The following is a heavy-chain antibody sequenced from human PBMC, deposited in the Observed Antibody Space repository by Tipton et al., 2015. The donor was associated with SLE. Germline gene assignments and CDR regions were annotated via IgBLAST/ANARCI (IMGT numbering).Heavy chain of an antibody. D-gene: IGHD1-26*01. CDR2: IYHSGST. J-gene: IGHJ6*03. Sequence: TLSLTCAVSGGSISSGGYSWSWIRQPPGKGLEWIGYIYHSGSTYYNPSLKSRVTISVDRSKNQFSLKLSSVTAADTAVYYCARDPALLVGALGYHMDVWGKGTTVTVSS. CDR3: ARDPALLVGALGYHMDV. CDR1: GGSISSGGYS. V-gene: IGHV4-30-2*01.